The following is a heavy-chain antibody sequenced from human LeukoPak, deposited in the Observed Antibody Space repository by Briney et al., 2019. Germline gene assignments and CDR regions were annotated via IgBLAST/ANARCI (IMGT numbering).Heavy chain of an antibody. CDR3: ARPGSGSYSDAFDI. V-gene: IGHV4-59*08. J-gene: IGHJ3*02. D-gene: IGHD1-26*01. Sequence: SETLSLTCTVSGGSISSDYWSWIRQPPGKGLEWIGYIYYSGSTNYNPSLKSRVTISVDTSKNQFSLKLSSVTAADTAVYYCARPGSGSYSDAFDIWGQGTMVTVSS. CDR2: IYYSGST. CDR1: GGSISSDY.